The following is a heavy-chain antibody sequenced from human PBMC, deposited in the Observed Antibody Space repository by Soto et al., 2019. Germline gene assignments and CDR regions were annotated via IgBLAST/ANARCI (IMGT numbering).Heavy chain of an antibody. D-gene: IGHD6-19*01. CDR2: IWYDGSNK. Sequence: QVQLVESGGGVVQPGRSLRLSCAASGFTFSSYGMHWVRQAPGKGLEWVAVIWYDGSNKYYADSVMGRFTISRDNSKNALYLQMNSLRAEDTAVYYCARDQVKQWLALDYWGQGTLVTVSS. V-gene: IGHV3-33*01. J-gene: IGHJ4*02. CDR1: GFTFSSYG. CDR3: ARDQVKQWLALDY.